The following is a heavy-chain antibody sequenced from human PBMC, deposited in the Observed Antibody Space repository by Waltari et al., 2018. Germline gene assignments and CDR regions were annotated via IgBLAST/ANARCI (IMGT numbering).Heavy chain of an antibody. CDR1: GGSFSGYY. D-gene: IGHD6-19*01. J-gene: IGHJ6*03. CDR2: INHSGST. V-gene: IGHV4-34*01. CDR3: RRAVAASYYYYMDV. Sequence: QVQLQQWGAGLLKPSETLSLTCAVYGGSFSGYYWSWIRQPPGKGLEWIGEINHSGSTNYNPSLKSRVTISVDTSKNQFSLKLSSVTAADTAVYYCRRAVAASYYYYMDVWGKGTTVTVSS.